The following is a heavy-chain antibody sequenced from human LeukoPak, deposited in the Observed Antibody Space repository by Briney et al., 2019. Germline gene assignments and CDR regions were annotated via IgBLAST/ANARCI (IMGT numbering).Heavy chain of an antibody. CDR2: ISTSSTYI. J-gene: IGHJ4*02. V-gene: IGHV3-21*01. Sequence: PGGSLRLSXAASGFTFSTYSMSWVRQAPGKGLEWVSSISTSSTYIFYADSLKGRFTISRDNAKDSLYLQVSSLRAEDTAVYYCARDLSVAAAGTNDCWGQGTLVTVSS. CDR1: GFTFSTYS. D-gene: IGHD6-13*01. CDR3: ARDLSVAAAGTNDC.